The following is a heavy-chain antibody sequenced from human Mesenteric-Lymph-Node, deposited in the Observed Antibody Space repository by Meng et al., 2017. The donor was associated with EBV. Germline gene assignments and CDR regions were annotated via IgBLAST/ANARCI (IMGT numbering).Heavy chain of an antibody. J-gene: IGHJ2*01. CDR2: TYYRYKWYN. Sequence: QVQLHQSGAGLVKASQTLSLTCVISGDSASSSSAACTWIRQTPWRGLEWRGRTYYRYKWYNDYAVFVKSRITINTETSKNQFSLQLNSVNPEDTAVYYCARGATSVFDLWGRGTLVTVSS. CDR1: GDSASSSSAA. V-gene: IGHV6-1*01. CDR3: ARGATSVFDL.